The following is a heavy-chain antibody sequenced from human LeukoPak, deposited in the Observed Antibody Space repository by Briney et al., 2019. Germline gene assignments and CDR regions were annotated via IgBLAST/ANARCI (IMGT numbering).Heavy chain of an antibody. CDR2: ISAYNGNT. Sequence: GASVKVSCKASGYTFTSYGISWVRQAPGQGLEWMGWISAYNGNTNYAQKLQGRVTMTTDTSTSTAYMELRSLRSDDTAVYYCARDVRRYGSGSYDAFVIWGQGTMVTVSS. J-gene: IGHJ3*02. V-gene: IGHV1-18*01. D-gene: IGHD3-10*01. CDR3: ARDVRRYGSGSYDAFVI. CDR1: GYTFTSYG.